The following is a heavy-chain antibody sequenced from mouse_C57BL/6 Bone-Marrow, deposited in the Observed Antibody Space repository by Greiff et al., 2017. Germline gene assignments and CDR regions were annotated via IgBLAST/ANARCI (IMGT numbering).Heavy chain of an antibody. Sequence: QVQLKESGAELARPGASVKLSCKASGYTFTSYGISWVKQRTGQGLEWIGEIYPRSGNTYYNEKFKGKATLTADKSSSTAYMELRSLTSEDSAVYFCARGRYGSSYVDDYWGQGTTLTVSS. CDR2: IYPRSGNT. CDR1: GYTFTSYG. J-gene: IGHJ2*01. D-gene: IGHD1-1*01. CDR3: ARGRYGSSYVDDY. V-gene: IGHV1-81*01.